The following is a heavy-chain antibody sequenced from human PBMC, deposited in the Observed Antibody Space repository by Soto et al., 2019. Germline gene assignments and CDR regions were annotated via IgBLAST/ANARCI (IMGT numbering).Heavy chain of an antibody. CDR3: ARITFGGVIAPYGMDV. V-gene: IGHV5-51*01. CDR2: IYPGDSDT. CDR1: GYNFTSYW. D-gene: IGHD3-16*02. Sequence: GESLKISCKVSGYNFTSYWIGWVRQMPGKGLEWMGIIYPGDSDTRYSPSFQGQVTISADKSISTAYLQWSSLKASDTAMYYCARITFGGVIAPYGMDVWGQGTTVTVSS. J-gene: IGHJ6*02.